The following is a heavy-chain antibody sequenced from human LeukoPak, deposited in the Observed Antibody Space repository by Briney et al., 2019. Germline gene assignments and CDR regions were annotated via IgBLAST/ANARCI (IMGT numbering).Heavy chain of an antibody. CDR3: AKASDPEYFDY. Sequence: GGSLRLSCAASGFTFSSYGMHWVGQGPGKGREGGAGISYDGSNKYYAASVKGRFTISRDNSKNTLYLQMNSLRAEDTAVYYCAKASDPEYFDYWGQGTLVTVSS. J-gene: IGHJ4*02. CDR2: ISYDGSNK. CDR1: GFTFSSYG. V-gene: IGHV3-30*18.